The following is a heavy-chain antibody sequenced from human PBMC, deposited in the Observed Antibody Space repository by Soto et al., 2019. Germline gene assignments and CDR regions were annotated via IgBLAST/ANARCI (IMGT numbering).Heavy chain of an antibody. CDR3: AGDRSADRFVQYFQH. V-gene: IGHV3-21*01. J-gene: IGHJ1*01. CDR1: GFIFTSYS. Sequence: EVQLVESGGGLVQRGGSLRLSCAASGFIFTSYSMVWVRQAPGKGLEWVSSISSRSDSIYYADSVKGRFTISRDNAQNSLSLQMNSLTSEDTAVYYCAGDRSADRFVQYFQHWGPGTLVTVSS. D-gene: IGHD6-19*01. CDR2: ISSRSDSI.